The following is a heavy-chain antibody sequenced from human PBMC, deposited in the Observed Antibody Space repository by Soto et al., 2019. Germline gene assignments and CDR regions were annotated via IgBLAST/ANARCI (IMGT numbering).Heavy chain of an antibody. CDR2: VSYHGTKT. CDR1: GFTFSSYA. D-gene: IGHD3-10*01. V-gene: IGHV3-30*04. CDR3: ARASDHYGSANYPQLGTDV. Sequence: QVQLVESGGGVVQPGRSLRLSCAASGFTFSSYAMHWVRQTPDKGLQWVAVVSYHGTKTFYADSVKGRFTISRDNSKSTLFLRMNSLGPVDTAVYYCARASDHYGSANYPQLGTDVWGQGTSVTVSS. J-gene: IGHJ6*02.